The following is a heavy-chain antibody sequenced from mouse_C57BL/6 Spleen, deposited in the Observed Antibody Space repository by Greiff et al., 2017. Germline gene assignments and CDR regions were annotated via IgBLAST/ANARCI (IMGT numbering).Heavy chain of an antibody. CDR2: IHPNSGST. V-gene: IGHV1-64*01. J-gene: IGHJ3*01. Sequence: VQLQQPGAELVKPGASVKLSCKASGYTFTSYWMHWVKQRPGQGLEWIGMIHPNSGSTNYNEKFKSKATLTVDKSSSTAYMQLSSLTSEDSAVYYCAREWLNGIVAYWGQGTLVTVSA. D-gene: IGHD4-1*01. CDR3: AREWLNGIVAY. CDR1: GYTFTSYW.